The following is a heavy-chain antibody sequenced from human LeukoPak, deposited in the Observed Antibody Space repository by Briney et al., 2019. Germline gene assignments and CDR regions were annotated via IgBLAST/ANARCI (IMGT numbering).Heavy chain of an antibody. CDR2: IYHSGST. CDR1: GYSISSGYY. D-gene: IGHD2-21*01. V-gene: IGHV4-38-2*02. Sequence: SETLSLTCTVSGYSISSGYYWGWIRQPPGKGLEWIGSIYHSGSTYYNPSLKSRVTISVDTSKNQFSLKLSSVTAADTAVCYCARGDRSRGSYYMDVWGKGTTVTVSS. J-gene: IGHJ6*03. CDR3: ARGDRSRGSYYMDV.